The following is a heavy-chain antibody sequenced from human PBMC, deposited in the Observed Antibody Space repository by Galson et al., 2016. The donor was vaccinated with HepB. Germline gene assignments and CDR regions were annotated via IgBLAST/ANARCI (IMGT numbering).Heavy chain of an antibody. CDR3: ARSDCSSTSCYGNDPFDI. J-gene: IGHJ3*02. D-gene: IGHD2-2*01. CDR1: GGSFSSSSYY. Sequence: CTVSGGSFSSSSYYWGWIRQPPGKGLEWIGSIYYSGSTYYNPSLKSRVTISVDTSKNQFSLKLSSVTAADTAVYYCARSDCSSTSCYGNDPFDIWGQGTMVTVSS. V-gene: IGHV4-39*01. CDR2: IYYSGST.